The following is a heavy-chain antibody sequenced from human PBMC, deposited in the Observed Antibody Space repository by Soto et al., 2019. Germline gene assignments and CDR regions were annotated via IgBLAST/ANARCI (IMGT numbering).Heavy chain of an antibody. V-gene: IGHV4-30-2*01. D-gene: IGHD4-17*01. Sequence: QQQLQESGSGLVKPSQTVSLTCAGFGGSISSGGYSWSWIRQPPGKGLEWIGYIYHSGYTYCNPSLKSRVTISVDRSKNQFSLKLSSVTAAVTAVYYCARAHYGDYGYGMDVWGQGTTVTVSS. J-gene: IGHJ6*02. CDR2: IYHSGYT. CDR1: GGSISSGGYS. CDR3: ARAHYGDYGYGMDV.